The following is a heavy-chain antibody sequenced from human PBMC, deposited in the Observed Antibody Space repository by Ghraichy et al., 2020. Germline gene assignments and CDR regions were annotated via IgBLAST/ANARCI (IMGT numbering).Heavy chain of an antibody. V-gene: IGHV3-23*01. Sequence: GESLNISCAASGFTFSSYAMSWVRQAPGKGLEWVSAISGSGGSTYYADSVKGRFTISRDNSKNTLYLQMNSLRAEDTAVYYCAKDLPGGMDVWGQGTTVTVSS. CDR2: ISGSGGST. CDR1: GFTFSSYA. J-gene: IGHJ6*02. CDR3: AKDLPGGMDV.